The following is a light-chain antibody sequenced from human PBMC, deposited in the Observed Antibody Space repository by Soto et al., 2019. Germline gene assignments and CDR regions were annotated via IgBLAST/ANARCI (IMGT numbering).Light chain of an antibody. Sequence: QSVLTQPASVSGSPGQSITISCTGTSSDVGGYNYVSWYQQHPGKAPKLMIYDVSNRPSGVSNRFSGSKSDNTASLTISGLQAEDEADYYCCSYAGSSTLVFGGGTQLTVL. V-gene: IGLV2-14*01. CDR3: CSYAGSSTLV. J-gene: IGLJ2*01. CDR2: DVS. CDR1: SSDVGGYNY.